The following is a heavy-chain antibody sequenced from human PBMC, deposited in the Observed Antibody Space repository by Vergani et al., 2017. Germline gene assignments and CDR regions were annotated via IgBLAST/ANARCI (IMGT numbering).Heavy chain of an antibody. Sequence: EVQLLESGGGLVQPGGSLRLSCAASGFTFSSYAMSWVRQAPGKGLEWVSAISGSGGSTYYADSVKGRFTISRDNSKNTLYLQMNSLRAEDTAVYYCAKDRVTRMGVVISYFDYWGQGTLVTVSS. CDR1: GFTFSSYA. J-gene: IGHJ4*02. D-gene: IGHD3-3*01. V-gene: IGHV3-23*01. CDR3: AKDRVTRMGVVISYFDY. CDR2: ISGSGGST.